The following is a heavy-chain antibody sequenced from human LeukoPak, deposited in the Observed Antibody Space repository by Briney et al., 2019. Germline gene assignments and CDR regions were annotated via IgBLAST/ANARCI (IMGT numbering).Heavy chain of an antibody. CDR1: GYSFTNYW. D-gene: IGHD6-13*01. CDR2: MYPGDSDT. V-gene: IGHV5-51*01. CDR3: ARHVGKGAAGDIDY. Sequence: GESLKISCKGSGYSFTNYWIGWVRQMPGKGLEWVGVMYPGDSDTRYSPSLQGQVTISADKSISTVYLLWSSLKASDTAMYYCARHVGKGAAGDIDYWGQGTLVTVSS. J-gene: IGHJ4*02.